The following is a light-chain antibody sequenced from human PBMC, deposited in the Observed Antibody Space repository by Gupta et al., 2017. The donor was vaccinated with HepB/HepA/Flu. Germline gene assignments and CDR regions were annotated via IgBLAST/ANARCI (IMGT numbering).Light chain of an antibody. CDR2: DVT. J-gene: IGLJ1*01. CDR3: SHYTSRNTRV. V-gene: IGLV2-14*03. Sequence: QSALTQSASVSGSPGQSITISCTVTSSDVADYVYFSWYRQHRGKAPELMIYDVTNRHSGVSNRGSGSKSGATESLTISGLQADDEAHYDCSHYTSRNTRVFGTGTKVTVL. CDR1: SSDVADYVY.